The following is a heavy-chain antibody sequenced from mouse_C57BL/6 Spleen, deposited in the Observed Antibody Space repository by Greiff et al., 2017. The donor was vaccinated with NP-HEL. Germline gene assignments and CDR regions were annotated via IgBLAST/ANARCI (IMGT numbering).Heavy chain of an antibody. J-gene: IGHJ3*01. Sequence: ESGPGMVKPSQSLSLTCTVTGYSITSGYDWHWIRHFPGNKLEWMGYLSYSGSTNYNPSLKSRIPITHDTSKNHFFLKLNAVTTEDTATNYCARGAYYYYVWFAYWGQGTLVTVSA. V-gene: IGHV3-1*01. CDR1: GYSITSGYD. CDR3: ARGAYYYYVWFAY. CDR2: LSYSGST. D-gene: IGHD2-4*01.